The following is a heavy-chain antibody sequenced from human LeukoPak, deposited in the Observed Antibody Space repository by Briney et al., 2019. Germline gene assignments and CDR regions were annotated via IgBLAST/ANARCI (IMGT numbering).Heavy chain of an antibody. CDR1: GFTFSSNW. D-gene: IGHD5-12*01. J-gene: IGHJ4*02. V-gene: IGHV3-74*01. Sequence: PGGSLRLSCAASGFTFSSNWMHWVRQVPGKGLVRVSRINSDGSSTSYADSVKGRFTISRDNAKNTLYLQMNSLRVEDTALYYCAREVVQEYSGYDPYLDYWGQGSLVTVSS. CDR3: AREVVQEYSGYDPYLDY. CDR2: INSDGSST.